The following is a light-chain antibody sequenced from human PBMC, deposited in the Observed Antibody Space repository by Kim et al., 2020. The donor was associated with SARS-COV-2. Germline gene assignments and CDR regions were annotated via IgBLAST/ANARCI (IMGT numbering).Light chain of an antibody. CDR1: SSNIGNNY. CDR2: DNN. J-gene: IGLJ3*02. Sequence: GQKVTISCSGSSSNIGNNYVSWYQQLPGTAPKLLIYDNNERPSGIPDRFSGSKSGTSATLGITGLQTGDEADYYCGTWDSSLSVWVFGGGTQLTVL. V-gene: IGLV1-51*01. CDR3: GTWDSSLSVWV.